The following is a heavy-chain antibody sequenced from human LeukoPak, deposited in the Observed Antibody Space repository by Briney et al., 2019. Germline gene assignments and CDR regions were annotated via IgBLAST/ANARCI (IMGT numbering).Heavy chain of an antibody. J-gene: IGHJ4*02. CDR2: INHSGST. D-gene: IGHD3-10*01. V-gene: IGHV4-39*01. CDR1: SASISTTSNY. CDR3: ARHRKRGVIIFGFDY. Sequence: SETLSLTCTVSSASISTTSNYWSWIRQPPGKGLEWIGEINHSGSTNYNPSLKSRVTISVDTSKNQFSLKLSSVTAADTAVYYCARHRKRGVIIFGFDYWGQGTLVTVSS.